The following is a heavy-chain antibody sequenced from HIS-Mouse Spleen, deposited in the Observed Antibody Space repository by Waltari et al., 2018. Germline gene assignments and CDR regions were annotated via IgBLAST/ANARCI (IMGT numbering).Heavy chain of an antibody. Sequence: EVQLVESGGGLVQPGGSLRLSCAASGFTFSSYSMNWVRQAPGKGLEWVSYISSSSSTIYYAGSVKGRFTISRDNAKNSLYLQMNSLRAEDTAVYYCARDGQLRFLEWFSNWFDPWGQGTLVTVSS. J-gene: IGHJ5*02. CDR3: ARDGQLRFLEWFSNWFDP. CDR1: GFTFSSYS. CDR2: ISSSSSTI. V-gene: IGHV3-48*01. D-gene: IGHD3-3*01.